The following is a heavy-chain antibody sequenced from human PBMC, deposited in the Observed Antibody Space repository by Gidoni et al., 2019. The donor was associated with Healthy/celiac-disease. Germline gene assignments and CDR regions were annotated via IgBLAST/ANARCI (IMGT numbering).Heavy chain of an antibody. CDR3: ARGDPQLYCSGGSCYWGNWFDP. CDR1: GGSISSGGYY. V-gene: IGHV4-31*03. D-gene: IGHD2-15*01. CDR2: IYYSGSH. J-gene: IGHJ5*02. Sequence: QVQLQESGPGLVKPSQTLSLTCTVSGGSISSGGYYWSWIRQHPGKGLEWIGYIYYSGSHYYNPSLKSRVTISVDTSKNQFSLKLSSVTAADTAVYYCARGDPQLYCSGGSCYWGNWFDPWGQGTLVTVSS.